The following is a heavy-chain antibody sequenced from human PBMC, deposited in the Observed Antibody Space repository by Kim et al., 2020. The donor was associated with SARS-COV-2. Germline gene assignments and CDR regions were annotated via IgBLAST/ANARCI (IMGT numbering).Heavy chain of an antibody. J-gene: IGHJ4*02. D-gene: IGHD4-17*01. Sequence: DRETGRFTISRDNSKNTLYMQMNSLRAEDTAVYYCAKDMETTPHPPDYWGQGTLVTVSS. V-gene: IGHV3-23*01. CDR3: AKDMETTPHPPDY.